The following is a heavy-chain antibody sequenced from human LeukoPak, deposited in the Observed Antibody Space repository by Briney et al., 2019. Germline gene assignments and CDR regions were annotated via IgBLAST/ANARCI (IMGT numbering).Heavy chain of an antibody. V-gene: IGHV3-53*01. Sequence: PGGSLGLSCAVSGFTVSSNYMSWVRQAPGKGLEWVSVIYSGGSTYYADSVKGRFTISRDNAKNSLYLQMNSLRAEDTAVYYCARDRDVVTHDYWGQGTLVTVSS. CDR2: IYSGGST. CDR1: GFTVSSNY. J-gene: IGHJ4*02. CDR3: ARDRDVVTHDY. D-gene: IGHD3-22*01.